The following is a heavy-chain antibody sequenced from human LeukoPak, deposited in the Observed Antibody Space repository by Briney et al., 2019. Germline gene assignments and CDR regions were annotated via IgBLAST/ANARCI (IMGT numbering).Heavy chain of an antibody. D-gene: IGHD1-26*01. CDR2: IYYSGST. V-gene: IGHV4-59*01. J-gene: IGHJ4*02. CDR1: GGSISSYY. CDR3: ARLERSGSYYFFY. Sequence: SETLSLTCTVSGGSISSYYWSWIRQPPGKGLEWIGYIYYSGSTNYNPSLKSRVTISVDTSKNQFSLKLSSVTAADTAVYYCARLERSGSYYFFYWGQGTLVTVSS.